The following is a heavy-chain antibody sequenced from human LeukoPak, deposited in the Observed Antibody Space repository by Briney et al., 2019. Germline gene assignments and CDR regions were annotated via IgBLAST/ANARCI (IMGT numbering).Heavy chain of an antibody. CDR1: GFTFSSYE. V-gene: IGHV3-48*03. J-gene: IGHJ3*02. CDR3: ARDQLERPGEIDAFDI. D-gene: IGHD1-1*01. CDR2: ISSSGSTI. Sequence: GGALRLSCAASGFTFSSYEMNWVREAPGKGVEWGSYISSSGSTIYCADSVRGGVTISRHNAQNSLYLQMNSLRAEDTAVYYCARDQLERPGEIDAFDIWGQGTMVTVSS.